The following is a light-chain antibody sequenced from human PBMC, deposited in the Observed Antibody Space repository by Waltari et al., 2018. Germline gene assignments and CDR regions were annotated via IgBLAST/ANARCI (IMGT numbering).Light chain of an antibody. CDR1: ALPKTY. J-gene: IGLJ3*02. Sequence: SYELTQPPSVSVSPGQTARITCSGDALPKTYAYWYQQKSGQAPVLVIYEDSKRPPGITERFSGSSSGTMATLTISGAQVEDEADYYCYSTDSSGNHWVFGGGTKLTVL. V-gene: IGLV3-10*01. CDR3: YSTDSSGNHWV. CDR2: EDS.